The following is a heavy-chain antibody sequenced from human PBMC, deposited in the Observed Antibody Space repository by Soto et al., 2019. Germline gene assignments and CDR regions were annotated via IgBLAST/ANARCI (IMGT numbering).Heavy chain of an antibody. J-gene: IGHJ3*02. V-gene: IGHV3-30*18. Sequence: QVQLVESGGGVVQPGRSLRLSCAASGFTFSSYGMHWVRQAPGKGLEWVAVISYDGSNKYYAASVKGRFTISRDNSKNTLYLQINSLRAEDTAVYYCAKEAYYYDSSGWDDFDIWGQGTMVTVSS. CDR1: GFTFSSYG. D-gene: IGHD3-22*01. CDR2: ISYDGSNK. CDR3: AKEAYYYDSSGWDDFDI.